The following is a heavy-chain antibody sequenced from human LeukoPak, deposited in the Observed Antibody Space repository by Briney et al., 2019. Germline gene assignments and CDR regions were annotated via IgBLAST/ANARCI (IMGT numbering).Heavy chain of an antibody. CDR2: ISSSGTTI. J-gene: IGHJ4*02. CDR1: GFTFSSYE. CDR3: ASKLWGPLDF. D-gene: IGHD2-21*01. Sequence: GGSLRLSCAASGFTFSSYEMNWVRQAPGKGLEWVSYISSSGTTIYYADSVKGRFTISRDNAKNSLCLQMNSLRAEDTAVYYCASKLWGPLDFWGQGTLVTVSS. V-gene: IGHV3-48*03.